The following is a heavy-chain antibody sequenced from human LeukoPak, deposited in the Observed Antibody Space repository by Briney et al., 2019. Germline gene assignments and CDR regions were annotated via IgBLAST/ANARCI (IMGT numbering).Heavy chain of an antibody. CDR2: ISYDGSNK. D-gene: IGHD6-19*01. J-gene: IGHJ5*01. CDR3: ARVAVAGPTGWFDS. Sequence: PGRSLRLSCAASGFTFSSYAMHWVRQAPGKGLEWVAVISYDGSNKYYADSVKGRFTISRDNSKNTLYLQMNSPRAEDTAVYYCARVAVAGPTGWFDSWGQGTLVTVSS. CDR1: GFTFSSYA. V-gene: IGHV3-30-3*01.